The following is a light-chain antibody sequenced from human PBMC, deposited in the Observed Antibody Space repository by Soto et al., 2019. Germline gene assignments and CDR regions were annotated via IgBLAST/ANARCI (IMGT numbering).Light chain of an antibody. CDR2: AAS. J-gene: IGKJ1*01. V-gene: IGKV1-6*01. CDR1: RDVGSD. Sequence: QMTQPPSSLPASVGEKIIITCRASRDVGSDVSWYQQKPGQAPKLLIYAASNLYTGVPSRFSGSRSGTEFTLTISSLQPEDFASYYCLQDYGDSWTFGQGTKVDIK. CDR3: LQDYGDSWT.